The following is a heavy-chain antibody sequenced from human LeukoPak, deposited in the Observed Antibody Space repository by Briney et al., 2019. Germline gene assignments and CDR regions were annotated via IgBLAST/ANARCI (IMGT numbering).Heavy chain of an antibody. V-gene: IGHV4-39*07. J-gene: IGHJ4*02. Sequence: RPSETLSLTCTVSGGSISSSSYYWGWIRQPPGKGLEWIGSIYYSGSTYYNPSLKSRVTISVDTSKNQFSLKLSSVTAADTAVYYCAREPGYYDSSGLWGQGTLVTVSS. D-gene: IGHD3-22*01. CDR2: IYYSGST. CDR1: GGSISSSSYY. CDR3: AREPGYYDSSGL.